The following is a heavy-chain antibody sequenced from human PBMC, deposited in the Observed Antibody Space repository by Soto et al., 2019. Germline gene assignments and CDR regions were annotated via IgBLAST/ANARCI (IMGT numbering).Heavy chain of an antibody. Sequence: GGSLRLSCAASGFTFSAYTMNWVRQAPGKGLEWLSSISDDSSYIDYADSLRGRFTVSRDNARNSLYLQIDSLGVEDTAVYYCATPYYFNHWGPGTLVTVS. CDR3: ATPYYFNH. CDR2: ISDDSSYI. CDR1: GFTFSAYT. D-gene: IGHD3-16*01. J-gene: IGHJ1*01. V-gene: IGHV3-21*06.